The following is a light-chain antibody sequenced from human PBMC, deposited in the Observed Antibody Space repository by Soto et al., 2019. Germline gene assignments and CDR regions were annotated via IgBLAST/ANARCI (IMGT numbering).Light chain of an antibody. CDR1: QSVSSN. Sequence: EIVMTQSPATLSVSPGERTTLSCRASQSVSSNLAWYQQKPGQAPRLRIYGASTRATGIPARFRGSGSWTEFTLTISTLQSEAVAVYYCQEYNNWPLSVGGGTKVEIK. J-gene: IGKJ4*01. CDR2: GAS. CDR3: QEYNNWPLS. V-gene: IGKV3-15*01.